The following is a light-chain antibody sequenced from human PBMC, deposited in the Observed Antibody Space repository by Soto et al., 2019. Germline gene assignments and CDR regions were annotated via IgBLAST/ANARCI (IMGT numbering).Light chain of an antibody. Sequence: QSALTQPASVSGSPGQSITISCTGTSSDVGGYNYVSWYQQHPGKAPKLMIYEVSNRPSGVSNRFSGSKSGNTASLTIPGLQAEDEAEYYCSSYTSSSTLVFGTGTKVTVL. CDR2: EVS. J-gene: IGLJ1*01. V-gene: IGLV2-14*01. CDR1: SSDVGGYNY. CDR3: SSYTSSSTLV.